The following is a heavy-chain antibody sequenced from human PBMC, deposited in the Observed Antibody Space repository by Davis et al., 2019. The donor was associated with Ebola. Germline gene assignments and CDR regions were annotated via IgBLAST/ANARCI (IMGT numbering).Heavy chain of an antibody. CDR2: INHSGST. CDR3: ARGRAYNWFDP. Sequence: MPSETLSLTCAVYGGSFSFYYWSWIRQPPGKGLEWIGEINHSGSTNYNPSLKSRVTISVDTSKNQFSLKLSSVTAADTAVYYCARGRAYNWFDPWGQGTLVTVSS. J-gene: IGHJ5*02. CDR1: GGSFSFYY. V-gene: IGHV4-34*01.